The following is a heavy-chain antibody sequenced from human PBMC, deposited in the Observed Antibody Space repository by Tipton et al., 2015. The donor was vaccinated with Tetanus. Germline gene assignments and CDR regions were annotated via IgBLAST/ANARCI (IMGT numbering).Heavy chain of an antibody. J-gene: IGHJ6*02. CDR1: GFTFSSYG. CDR3: ARSGYDSSGYKNYYYYYGMDV. V-gene: IGHV3-33*01. Sequence: SLRLSCAASGFTFSSYGMHWVRQAPGKGLEWVAVIWYDGSNKYYADSVKGRFTISRDNSKNTLYLQMNSLRAEDTAAYYCARSGYDSSGYKNYYYYYGMDVWGQGTTVTVSS. CDR2: IWYDGSNK. D-gene: IGHD3-22*01.